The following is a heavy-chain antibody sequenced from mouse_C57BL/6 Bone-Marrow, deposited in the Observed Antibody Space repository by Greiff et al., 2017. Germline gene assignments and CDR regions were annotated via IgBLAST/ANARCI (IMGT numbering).Heavy chain of an antibody. CDR2: INPSNGGT. D-gene: IGHD2-5*01. V-gene: IGHV1-53*01. CDR3: AREGPVAYYSNGAWFAY. J-gene: IGHJ3*01. CDR1: GYTFTSYW. Sequence: QVQLQQPGTELVKPGASVKLSCKASGYTFTSYWMHWVKQRPGQGLEWIGNINPSNGGTNYNEKFKSKATLSVDKSSSTAYMQLSSLTSEVSAVYYCAREGPVAYYSNGAWFAYWGQGTLVTVSA.